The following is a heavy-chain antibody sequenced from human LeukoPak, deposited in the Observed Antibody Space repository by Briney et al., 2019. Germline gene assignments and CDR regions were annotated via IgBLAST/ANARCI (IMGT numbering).Heavy chain of an antibody. D-gene: IGHD3-22*01. Sequence: IGYIYYSGSTYYNPSLKSRVTISVDTSKNQFSLKLSSVTAADTAVYYCARGSYYDSSGLDYWGQGTLVTVSS. CDR3: ARGSYYDSSGLDY. CDR2: IYYSGST. V-gene: IGHV4-31*02. J-gene: IGHJ4*02.